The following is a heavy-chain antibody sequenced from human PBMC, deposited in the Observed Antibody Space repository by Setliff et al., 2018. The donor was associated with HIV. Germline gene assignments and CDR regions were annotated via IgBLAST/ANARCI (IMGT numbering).Heavy chain of an antibody. CDR3: ARIPLGCYNFWSGYYSDHY. CDR2: IIPIFGTA. J-gene: IGHJ4*02. Sequence: SVKVSCKASGGTFSSYAISWVRQAPGQGLEWMGGIIPIFGTANYAQKFQGRVTMTRDTSISTAYMELSRLISDDTAVYYCARIPLGCYNFWSGYYSDHYWGQGTLVTVSS. CDR1: GGTFSSYA. D-gene: IGHD3-3*01. V-gene: IGHV1-69*05.